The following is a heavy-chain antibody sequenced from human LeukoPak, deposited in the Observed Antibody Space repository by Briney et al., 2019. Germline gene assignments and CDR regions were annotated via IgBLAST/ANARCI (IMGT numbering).Heavy chain of an antibody. D-gene: IGHD3-16*01. Sequence: PGGSLRLSCAASVFTFSGYLLNWVRHPPAKGREWAANVNGDESVKNYVDSVKSRFTISRDTAKNLLYLQMNTLTPQATPVDDCARDGRGWGTFAGWGQGSMVTVSS. CDR3: ARDGRGWGTFAG. J-gene: IGHJ4*02. CDR2: VNGDESVK. CDR1: VFTFSGYL. V-gene: IGHV3-7*01.